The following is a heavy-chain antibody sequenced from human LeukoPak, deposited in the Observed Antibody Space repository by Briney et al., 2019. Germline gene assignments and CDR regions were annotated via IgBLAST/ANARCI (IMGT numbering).Heavy chain of an antibody. V-gene: IGHV3-9*01. J-gene: IGHJ6*02. CDR1: GFTFDDYA. D-gene: IGHD5-24*01. Sequence: GRSLRLSCAASGFTFDDYAMHWVRQAPGKGLEWVSGISWNSGSIGYADSVKGRFTNSRDNAKNSLYLQMNSLRAEDTALYYCAKDLGDGYNRNYGMDVWGQGTTVTVSS. CDR3: AKDLGDGYNRNYGMDV. CDR2: ISWNSGSI.